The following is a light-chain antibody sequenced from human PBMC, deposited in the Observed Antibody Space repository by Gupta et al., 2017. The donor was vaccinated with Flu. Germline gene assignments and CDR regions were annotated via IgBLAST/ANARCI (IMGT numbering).Light chain of an antibody. V-gene: IGKV3-20*01. Sequence: TLSLSPGERATPSCRARQSVSSSYLAWYQQKPGQAPRRLIYGASSRATGIPDRFSGSGSGTDFTLTISRLEPEDFAVYYCQQYGSSPMYTFGQGTKLEIK. CDR1: QSVSSSY. J-gene: IGKJ2*01. CDR3: QQYGSSPMYT. CDR2: GAS.